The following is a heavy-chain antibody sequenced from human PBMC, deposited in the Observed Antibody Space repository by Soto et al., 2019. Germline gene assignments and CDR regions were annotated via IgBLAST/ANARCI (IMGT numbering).Heavy chain of an antibody. V-gene: IGHV3-48*01. CDR1: GFTFSSYS. CDR2: ISSSSSTI. J-gene: IGHJ6*03. D-gene: IGHD1-7*01. CDR3: ARSRDWNYAFNYYYYYMDV. Sequence: EVQLVESGGGLVQPGGSLRLSCAASGFTFSSYSMNWVRQAPGKGLEWVSYISSSSSTIYYADSVKGRFTISRDNAKNSLYLQMNSRRAEDTAVYYCARSRDWNYAFNYYYYYMDVWGKGTTVTVSS.